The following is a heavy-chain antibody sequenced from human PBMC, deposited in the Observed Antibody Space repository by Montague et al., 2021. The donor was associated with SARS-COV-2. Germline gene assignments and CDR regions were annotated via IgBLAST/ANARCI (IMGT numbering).Heavy chain of an antibody. V-gene: IGHV4-34*01. Sequence: SETLSLTCAVYGGSFSGYYWSWIRQPPGKGLEWIGEINHNGSTNYNPSLKSRVTISVDTSKNQFSLKLSSVTAADTAVYYCARASGYYFDYWGQGTLVTVSS. CDR2: INHNGST. CDR3: ARASGYYFDY. CDR1: GGSFSGYY. J-gene: IGHJ4*02. D-gene: IGHD1-26*01.